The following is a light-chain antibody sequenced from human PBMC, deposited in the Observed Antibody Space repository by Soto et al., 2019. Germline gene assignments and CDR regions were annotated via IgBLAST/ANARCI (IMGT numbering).Light chain of an antibody. CDR3: SSYTISSTQV. CDR2: EVS. CDR1: SSDVGSYKF. V-gene: IGLV2-14*01. Sequence: QSVLTQSASVSGSPGQSIKISCTGISSDVGSYKFVPWLRQHPGKAPKLMIHEVSNRPSGASYRFSGSKSGKSASLIISGPQAEDEGDNYCSSYTISSTQVFGGGTKLTVL. J-gene: IGLJ2*01.